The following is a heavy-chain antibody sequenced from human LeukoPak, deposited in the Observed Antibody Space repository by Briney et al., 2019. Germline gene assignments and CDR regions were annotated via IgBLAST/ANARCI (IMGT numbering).Heavy chain of an antibody. J-gene: IGHJ4*02. CDR3: AKELKYYYDSSPSPGMY. V-gene: IGHV3-23*01. D-gene: IGHD3-22*01. CDR2: ISGSGGST. CDR1: GFTFSSYA. Sequence: PGGSLRLSCAASGFTFSSYAMSWVRQAPGKGLEWVSAISGSGGSTYYADSVKGRFTISRDNSKNTLYLQMNSLRAEDTAVYYCAKELKYYYDSSPSPGMYWCQGTLVTVSS.